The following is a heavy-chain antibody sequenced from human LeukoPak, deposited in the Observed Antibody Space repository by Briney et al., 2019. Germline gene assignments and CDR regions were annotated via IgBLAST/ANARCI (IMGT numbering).Heavy chain of an antibody. D-gene: IGHD3-16*01. CDR3: ARGEIVITFGSSRPGDAFNI. V-gene: IGHV1-3*01. CDR1: GYSFTRYA. Sequence: ASVKVFCKAFGYSFTRYAMHWVRQAPGQRLEWMGWINAGNGNTKYSQKFQGRVTITRDTSASTVYMELSSLRSEDTAVYYCARGEIVITFGSSRPGDAFNIWGQGTMVTVSS. J-gene: IGHJ3*02. CDR2: INAGNGNT.